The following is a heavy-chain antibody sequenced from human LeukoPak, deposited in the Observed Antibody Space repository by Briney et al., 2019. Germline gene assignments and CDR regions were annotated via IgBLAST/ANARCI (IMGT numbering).Heavy chain of an antibody. J-gene: IGHJ4*02. CDR2: INQDGSEK. V-gene: IGHV3-7*01. D-gene: IGHD1-26*01. Sequence: GGSLRLSCAASGFTFSNYWMSWVRQAPGKGLEWVANINQDGSEKYHVDFVKGRFTISRDNAENSLYLQMNNLRAEDTAVYYCAGGSGSYFGLYYFDYWGQGTLVTVSS. CDR1: GFTFSNYW. CDR3: AGGSGSYFGLYYFDY.